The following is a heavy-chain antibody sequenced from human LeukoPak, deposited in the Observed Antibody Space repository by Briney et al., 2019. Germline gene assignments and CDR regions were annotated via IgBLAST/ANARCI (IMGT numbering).Heavy chain of an antibody. D-gene: IGHD3-3*01. CDR3: ARLGYDFWSGLPWSFDI. V-gene: IGHV4-30-4*08. CDR2: IYYSGST. CDR1: GGSISSGDYY. Sequence: PSQTLSLTCTVSGGSISSGDYYWSWIRQPPGKGLEWIGYIYYSGSTYYNPSLKSRVTISVDTSKNQFSLKLSSVTAADTAVYYCARLGYDFWSGLPWSFDIWGQGTMGTVSS. J-gene: IGHJ3*02.